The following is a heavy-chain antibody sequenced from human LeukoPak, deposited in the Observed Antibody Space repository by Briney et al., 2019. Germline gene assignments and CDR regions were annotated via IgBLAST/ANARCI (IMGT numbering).Heavy chain of an antibody. D-gene: IGHD6-19*01. CDR1: GFTFSSYA. V-gene: IGHV3-30-3*01. J-gene: IGHJ3*02. CDR2: IAYDGSNK. CDR3: AARELDSSGWSGGFDI. Sequence: GGSLRLSCAASGFTFSSYAMHWVRQAPGKGLEWVSVIAYDGSNKYYADSVKGRFTISRDDSKDTVYLQMNSLRPEDTAVYYCAARELDSSGWSGGFDIRGQGTMVTVSS.